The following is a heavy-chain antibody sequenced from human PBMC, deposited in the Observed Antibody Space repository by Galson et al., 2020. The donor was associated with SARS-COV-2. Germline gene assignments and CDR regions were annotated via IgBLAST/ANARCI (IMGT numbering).Heavy chain of an antibody. J-gene: IGHJ4*02. CDR1: GYTFTSHW. CDR2: IYPSDSDT. V-gene: IGHV5-51*01. CDR3: VRWSTSWGPGGIFDY. Sequence: GGSLRLSCKASGYTFTSHWIGWVRQIPGKGLDWMGIIYPSDSDTRYSPSFQGQVTISADKSINTAYLQWNSLKASDMAMYYCVRWSTSWGPGGIFDYWGQVTLVTVSS. D-gene: IGHD6-13*01.